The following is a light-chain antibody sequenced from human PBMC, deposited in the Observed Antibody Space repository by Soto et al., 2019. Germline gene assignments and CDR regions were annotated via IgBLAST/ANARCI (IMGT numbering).Light chain of an antibody. CDR1: QSVSSSY. CDR3: QQYGSSPFT. V-gene: IGKV3-20*01. CDR2: GAS. Sequence: EIVLTQSPGTLSLSPGERATLSCRASQSVSSSYLAWYQQKPGQAPRLLIYGASSRATGIPDRFSGSGYGTDFTLTISRLEPEDFAVYYCQQYGSSPFTFGRGTKVDIK. J-gene: IGKJ3*01.